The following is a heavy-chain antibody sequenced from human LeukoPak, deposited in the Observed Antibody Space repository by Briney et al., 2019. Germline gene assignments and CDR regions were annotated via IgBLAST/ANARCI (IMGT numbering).Heavy chain of an antibody. J-gene: IGHJ3*01. CDR2: ISWKSGSI. CDR1: GFRFDDYS. V-gene: IGHV3-9*01. Sequence: PGRSLRLSCAASGFRFDDYSMHWVRQAPGKGLEWVSGISWKSGSIGYADSVKGRFTISRDNAKSSLYLQMNSLRPEDTDLYYCAKDRTTVAIGAFDVWGQGTMVSVSS. CDR3: AKDRTTVAIGAFDV. D-gene: IGHD4-23*01.